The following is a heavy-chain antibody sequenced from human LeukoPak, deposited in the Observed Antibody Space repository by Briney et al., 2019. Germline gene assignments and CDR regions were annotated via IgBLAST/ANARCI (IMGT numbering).Heavy chain of an antibody. J-gene: IGHJ4*02. CDR2: IKQDGSEK. D-gene: IGHD3-22*01. CDR1: GFTFSNAW. V-gene: IGHV3-7*01. Sequence: GGSLRLSCAASGFTFSNAWMSWVRQAPGKGLEWVANIKQDGSEKYYVDSVKGRFTISRDNAKNSLYLQMNSLRAEDTAVYYCASILYYYDSSGYYDYWGQGTLVTVSS. CDR3: ASILYYYDSSGYYDY.